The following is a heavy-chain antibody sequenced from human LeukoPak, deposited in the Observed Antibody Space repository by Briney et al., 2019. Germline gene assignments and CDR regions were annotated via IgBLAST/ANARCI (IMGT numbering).Heavy chain of an antibody. CDR2: ISTNGAST. Sequence: GGSLRLSCSASGFTFSGFAMHWVRQAPGKGLEYVSAISTNGASTYYVDSVKGRFTISRDNSKNTLYLQMSSLRVEDTAVYYCVITSATGPLDYWGQGTLVTVSS. CDR3: VITSATGPLDY. D-gene: IGHD6-6*01. V-gene: IGHV3-64D*06. J-gene: IGHJ4*02. CDR1: GFTFSGFA.